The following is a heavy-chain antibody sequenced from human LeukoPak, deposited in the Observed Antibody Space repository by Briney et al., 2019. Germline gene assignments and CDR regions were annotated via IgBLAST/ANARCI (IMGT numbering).Heavy chain of an antibody. Sequence: GGSPRLSHAASGFTFSSYSMNWVRQAPGKGLEWVSSISSSSSYIYYVDSVKGRFTISRDNAKNSLFLQMNSLRAEDTAMYYCTRTGYDSSGYYSDYWGQGTLVTVSS. CDR1: GFTFSSYS. J-gene: IGHJ4*02. CDR3: TRTGYDSSGYYSDY. D-gene: IGHD3-22*01. V-gene: IGHV3-21*01. CDR2: ISSSSSYI.